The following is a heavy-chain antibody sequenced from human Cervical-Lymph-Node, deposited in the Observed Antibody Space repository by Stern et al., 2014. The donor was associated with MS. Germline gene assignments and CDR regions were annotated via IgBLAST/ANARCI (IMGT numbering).Heavy chain of an antibody. CDR1: GDSISSGDYY. Sequence: VQLVESGPGLVKPSQTLSLTCTVSGDSISSGDYYWNWIRQPAGKGLEWIGRIYTNGRTDYNPSLKSRITISLDTSKNQLSLKRGSVTAADTAVYYCARGVGYCSSTSCYADFKHWGQGTLVTVSS. D-gene: IGHD2-2*01. CDR3: ARGVGYCSSTSCYADFKH. CDR2: IYTNGRT. V-gene: IGHV4-61*02. J-gene: IGHJ1*01.